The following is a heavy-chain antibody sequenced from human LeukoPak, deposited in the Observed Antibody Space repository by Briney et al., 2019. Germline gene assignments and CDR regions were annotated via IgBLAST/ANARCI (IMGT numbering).Heavy chain of an antibody. V-gene: IGHV3-30*02. CDR2: IWYGGNNK. CDR3: AKDPAASGTAPDY. Sequence: GGSLRLSCAASGFTFSNYAMHWVRQAPGKGLEWVAVIWYGGNNKYYADSVKGRFTISRDNSKNTLYLQMNSLRAEDTAVYYCAKDPAASGTAPDYWGQGTLVTVSS. CDR1: GFTFSNYA. D-gene: IGHD6-13*01. J-gene: IGHJ4*02.